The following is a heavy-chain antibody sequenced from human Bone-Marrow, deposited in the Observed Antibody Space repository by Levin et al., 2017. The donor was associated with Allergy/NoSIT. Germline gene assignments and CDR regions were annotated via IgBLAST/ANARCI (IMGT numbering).Heavy chain of an antibody. J-gene: IGHJ5*02. Sequence: ASVKVSCTTSGYTFTSYHVYWVRQATGQGLEWMGYINPNSGNTAYARKFQGRVTMTRNSSITTAYMELSSLRSEDTAMYYCARGDCYSGSCYGPDWFDPWGQGTQVTVSS. D-gene: IGHD2-15*01. CDR3: ARGDCYSGSCYGPDWFDP. CDR1: GYTFTSYH. V-gene: IGHV1-8*01. CDR2: INPNSGNT.